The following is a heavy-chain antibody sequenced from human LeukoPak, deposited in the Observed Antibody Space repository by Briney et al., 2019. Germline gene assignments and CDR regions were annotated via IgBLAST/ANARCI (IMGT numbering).Heavy chain of an antibody. D-gene: IGHD6-13*01. CDR2: ISGSGGST. CDR3: AKDRVRRLSSSWSAASGDY. CDR1: GFTFSSYA. V-gene: IGHV3-23*01. J-gene: IGHJ4*02. Sequence: SGGSLRLSCAASGFTFSSYAMSWVRQAPGKGLEWVSAISGSGGSTYYADSVKGRFTISRDNSKNTLYLQMNSLRAEDTAVYYCAKDRVRRLSSSWSAASGDYWGQGTLVTVSS.